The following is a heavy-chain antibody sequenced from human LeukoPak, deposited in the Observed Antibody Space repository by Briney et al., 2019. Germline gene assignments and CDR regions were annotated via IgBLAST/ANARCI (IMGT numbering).Heavy chain of an antibody. CDR3: ARASGGYCSGGSCYNWFDP. J-gene: IGHJ5*02. V-gene: IGHV3-30-3*01. Sequence: PGGSLRLSCTASGFTSSNYAMHWVRQAPGKGLEWVSVITYDGSNKYYADSVKGRVSISRDNSKNTLYLQMNSLRDEDTAVYYCARASGGYCSGGSCYNWFDPWGQGTLVTVSS. CDR2: ITYDGSNK. D-gene: IGHD2-15*01. CDR1: GFTSSNYA.